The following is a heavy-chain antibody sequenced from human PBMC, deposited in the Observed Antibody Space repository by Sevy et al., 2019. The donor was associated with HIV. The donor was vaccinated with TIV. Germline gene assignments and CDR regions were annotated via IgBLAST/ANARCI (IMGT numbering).Heavy chain of an antibody. J-gene: IGHJ6*02. D-gene: IGHD3-10*01. V-gene: IGHV1-24*01. CDR1: GYTLTELS. CDR2: FDPEDGET. Sequence: ASVKVSCKVSGYTLTELSMHWVRQAPGKGLEWMGGFDPEDGETIYAQKFQGRVTMTEDTSTDTAYMELSSLRSEDTAVYYCATVFSVTGVDYYYGMDVWGQGTTVTVSS. CDR3: ATVFSVTGVDYYYGMDV.